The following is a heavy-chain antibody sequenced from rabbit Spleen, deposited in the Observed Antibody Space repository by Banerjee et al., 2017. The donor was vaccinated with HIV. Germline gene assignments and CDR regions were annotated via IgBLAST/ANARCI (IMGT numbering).Heavy chain of an antibody. CDR1: GFSFNNNDY. D-gene: IGHD3-3*01. Sequence: QSLEESGGDLVKPGASLTLTCAASGFSFNNNDYICWVRQAPGKGLEWIACIGIGNIGNAYYASWAKGRFIMSRTSSTKVTLQMTSLTAADTATYFCARDLVVAIGWNFNLWGPGTLVTVS. V-gene: IGHV1S40*01. CDR2: IGIGNIGNA. CDR3: ARDLVVAIGWNFNL. J-gene: IGHJ4*01.